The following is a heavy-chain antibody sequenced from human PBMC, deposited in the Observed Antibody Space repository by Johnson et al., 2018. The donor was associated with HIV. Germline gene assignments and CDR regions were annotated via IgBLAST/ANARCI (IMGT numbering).Heavy chain of an antibody. J-gene: IGHJ3*02. CDR1: GFIFNNYG. V-gene: IGHV3-30*02. D-gene: IGHD6-13*01. Sequence: QVQLVESGGGVVQPGESLGLSCAASGFIFNNYGMHWVRQAPGKGLEWVAFIRYDGSNKYYADSVKGRFTISRDNSKNTLYLQMNSLRAEDTAVYYCARRAATFDAFDIWGQGTMVTVS. CDR2: IRYDGSNK. CDR3: ARRAATFDAFDI.